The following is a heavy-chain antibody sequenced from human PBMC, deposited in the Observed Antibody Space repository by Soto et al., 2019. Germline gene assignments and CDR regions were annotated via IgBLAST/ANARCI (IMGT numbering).Heavy chain of an antibody. CDR1: GFTFSNAW. CDR3: ARDSLPYSGYEALGY. CDR2: IKQDGSEK. D-gene: IGHD5-12*01. Sequence: GGSLRLSCAASGFTFSNAWMSWVRQAPGKGLEWVANIKQDGSEKYYVDSVKGRFTISRDNAKNSLYLQMNSLRAEDTAVCYCARDSLPYSGYEALGYWGQGTLVTVSS. V-gene: IGHV3-7*01. J-gene: IGHJ4*02.